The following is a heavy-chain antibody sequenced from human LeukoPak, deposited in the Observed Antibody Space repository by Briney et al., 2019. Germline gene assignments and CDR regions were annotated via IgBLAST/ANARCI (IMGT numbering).Heavy chain of an antibody. CDR1: GGSFSGYY. V-gene: IGHV4-34*01. D-gene: IGHD3-16*02. CDR3: ARRIYVWGSYRFYYFDY. J-gene: IGHJ4*02. Sequence: PSETLSLTCAVYGGSFSGYYWSWIRQPPGKELEWIGEINHSGSTNYNPSLKSRVTISVDTSKNQFSLKLSSVTAADTAVYYCARRIYVWGSYRFYYFDYWGQGTLVTVSS. CDR2: INHSGST.